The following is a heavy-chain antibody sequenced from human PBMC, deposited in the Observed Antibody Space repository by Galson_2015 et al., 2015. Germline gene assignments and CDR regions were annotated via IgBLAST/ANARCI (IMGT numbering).Heavy chain of an antibody. V-gene: IGHV4-30-2*01. CDR3: ARDRELGAFDY. J-gene: IGHJ4*02. Sequence: WSWVRQPPGKGLEWIGYIYHSGSTYYNPSLKSRVTISVDRSKNQFSLKLSSVPAADTAVYYCARDRELGAFDYWGQGTLVTVSS. D-gene: IGHD1-7*01. CDR2: IYHSGST.